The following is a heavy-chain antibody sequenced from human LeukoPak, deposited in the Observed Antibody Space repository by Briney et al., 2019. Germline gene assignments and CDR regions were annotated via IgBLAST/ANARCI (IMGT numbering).Heavy chain of an antibody. J-gene: IGHJ4*02. CDR1: GFTLSNSA. V-gene: IGHV3-66*01. D-gene: IGHD5-12*01. CDR2: FSGPGKT. Sequence: GGSLRLSCAASGFTLSNSAMSWVRQAPGKGLEWVSGFSGPGKTYYADSVKGRFTISRDNSKNTLYLQMNSLRAEDTAVYYCARGYSGYDCFDYWGQGTLVTVSS. CDR3: ARGYSGYDCFDY.